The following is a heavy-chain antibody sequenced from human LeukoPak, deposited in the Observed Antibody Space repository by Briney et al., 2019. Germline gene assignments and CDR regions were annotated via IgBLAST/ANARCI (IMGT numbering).Heavy chain of an antibody. Sequence: GGSLRLSCAASGFTFSSYSMNWVRQAPGKGLEWVGRIKSKTDGGTTDYAAPVKGRFTISRDDSQNTLYLQMNSLKTEDTAVYYCTTDGSLRYFDHWGQGTLVTVSS. CDR2: IKSKTDGGTT. CDR3: TTDGSLRYFDH. CDR1: GFTFSSYS. D-gene: IGHD3-9*01. J-gene: IGHJ4*02. V-gene: IGHV3-15*01.